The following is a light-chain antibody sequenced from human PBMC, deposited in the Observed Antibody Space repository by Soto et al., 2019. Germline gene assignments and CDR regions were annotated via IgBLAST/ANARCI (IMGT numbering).Light chain of an antibody. V-gene: IGLV1-44*01. CDR3: AAWDDSVNGPV. J-gene: IGLJ3*02. Sequence: QSVLTQPPSASGTPGQRVTISCSGSSSNIGSNYVYWYQQLPGTAPKLLLYTNNQRPPGVPDRFSGSKSGTSAALAISGLQSEDEADYYCAAWDDSVNGPVFGGGTKLTVL. CDR1: SSNIGSNY. CDR2: TNN.